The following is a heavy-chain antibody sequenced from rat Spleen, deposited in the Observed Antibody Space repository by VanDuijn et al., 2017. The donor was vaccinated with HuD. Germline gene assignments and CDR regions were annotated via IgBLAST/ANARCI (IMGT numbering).Heavy chain of an antibody. V-gene: IGHV5-27*01. CDR2: ITNSGGST. CDR1: GFTFSNYG. J-gene: IGHJ2*01. Sequence: EVQLVESGGGLVQPGRSLKLSCAASGFTFSNYGMAWVRQAPTKGLEWVASITNSGGSTYYPDSVKGRFTISRDNAKSTLYLQMNSLRSEDTATYYCTRDSSDYWGQGVMVTVSS. CDR3: TRDSSDY.